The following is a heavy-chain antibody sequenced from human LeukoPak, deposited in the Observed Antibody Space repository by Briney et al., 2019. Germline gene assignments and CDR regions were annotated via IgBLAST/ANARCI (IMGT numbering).Heavy chain of an antibody. J-gene: IGHJ6*03. CDR1: GYTFTSYD. CDR3: AREVSSSWYGYYYYYYMDV. D-gene: IGHD6-13*01. V-gene: IGHV1-8*01. CDR2: MNPNSGNT. Sequence: ASVKVSCKASGYTFTSYDINWVRQATGQGLEWMGWMNPNSGNTGYAQKFQGRVTMTRNNSISTAYMELSSLRSEDTAVYYCAREVSSSWYGYYYYYYMDVWGKGTTVTVSS.